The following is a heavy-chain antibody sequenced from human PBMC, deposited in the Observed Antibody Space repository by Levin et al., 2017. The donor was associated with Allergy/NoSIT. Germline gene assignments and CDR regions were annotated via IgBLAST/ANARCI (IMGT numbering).Heavy chain of an antibody. CDR2: ISPNNGGA. CDR3: ATLKWGPPFDP. Sequence: ASVKVSCKASGYTFTDYNMHWVRQAPGQGLEWMGWISPNNGGAHYAQKFQGRVTMTRDTSISTVYMDLTSLTFDDTAFYYCATLKWGPPFDPWGQGTLVTVSS. J-gene: IGHJ5*02. D-gene: IGHD7-27*01. V-gene: IGHV1-2*02. CDR1: GYTFTDYN.